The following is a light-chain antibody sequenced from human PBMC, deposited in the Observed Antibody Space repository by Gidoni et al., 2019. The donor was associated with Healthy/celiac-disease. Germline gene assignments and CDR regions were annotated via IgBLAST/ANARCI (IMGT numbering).Light chain of an antibody. J-gene: IGKJ4*01. Sequence: DIQMTQSPSSLSASVGDRVTIACRASQSISFYLNWYRQKPGKAPKLLIYAASNLQSGVPSKFSGTGSGTDFSLTISDLQPGDFATYYCQQSYSDPRTFGGGTRVEIK. CDR1: QSISFY. V-gene: IGKV1-39*01. CDR3: QQSYSDPRT. CDR2: AAS.